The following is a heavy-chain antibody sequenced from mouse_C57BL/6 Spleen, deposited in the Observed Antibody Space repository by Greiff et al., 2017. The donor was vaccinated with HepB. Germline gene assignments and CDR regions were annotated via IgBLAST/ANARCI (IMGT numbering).Heavy chain of an antibody. V-gene: IGHV1-82*01. CDR1: GYAFSSSW. CDR2: IYPGDGDT. CDR3: AGSGSRAMDY. D-gene: IGHD3-2*02. Sequence: QVQLQQSGPELVKPGASVKISCKASGYAFSSSWMNWVKQRPGKGLEWIGRIYPGDGDTNYNGKFKGKATLTADKSSSTAYMQLSSLTSEDSAVYFGAGSGSRAMDYWGQGTSVTVSS. J-gene: IGHJ4*01.